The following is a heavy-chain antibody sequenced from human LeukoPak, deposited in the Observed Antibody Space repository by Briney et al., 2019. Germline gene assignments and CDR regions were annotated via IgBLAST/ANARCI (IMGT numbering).Heavy chain of an antibody. CDR3: ARLPTGYCSGGSCYPRISYYYYYGMDV. CDR1: GGSFSGYY. CDR2: IYYSGST. J-gene: IGHJ6*02. Sequence: SETLSLTCAVYGGSFSGYYWSWIRQPPGKGLEWIGYIYYSGSTNYNPSLKSRVTISVDTSKNQFSLKLSSVTAADTAVYYCARLPTGYCSGGSCYPRISYYYYYGMDVWGQGTTVTVSS. V-gene: IGHV4-59*08. D-gene: IGHD2-15*01.